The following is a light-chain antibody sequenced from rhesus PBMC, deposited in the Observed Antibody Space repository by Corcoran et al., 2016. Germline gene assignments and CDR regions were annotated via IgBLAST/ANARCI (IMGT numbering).Light chain of an antibody. CDR3: EQTLQTPYS. V-gene: IGKV2-78*01. Sequence: DIVMTQTPLSLSVTPGEPASISCRSSQSLLHSNGYTYLHWYLQKPGQFPQLLIYGVSNRASGVPDRVRGRGSGTDLTMKISRVEAEDVGVYYCEQTLQTPYSFGQGTKVEIK. CDR2: GVS. CDR1: QSLLHSNGYTY. J-gene: IGKJ2*01.